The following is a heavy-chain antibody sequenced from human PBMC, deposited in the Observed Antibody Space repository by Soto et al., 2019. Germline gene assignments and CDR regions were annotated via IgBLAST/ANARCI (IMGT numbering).Heavy chain of an antibody. Sequence: VQLLESGGGFVQPGGSLRLSCAASGFTFSNYAMSWVRQAPGKGLEWVSGMSNSGSRTYYADSVKGRFIISRDNSKNTLYLQMNSLRPEDTAVYYCAKAYFDILTGYFGDYWGQGTLVSVSS. V-gene: IGHV3-23*01. CDR3: AKAYFDILTGYFGDY. J-gene: IGHJ4*02. CDR2: MSNSGSRT. CDR1: GFTFSNYA. D-gene: IGHD3-9*01.